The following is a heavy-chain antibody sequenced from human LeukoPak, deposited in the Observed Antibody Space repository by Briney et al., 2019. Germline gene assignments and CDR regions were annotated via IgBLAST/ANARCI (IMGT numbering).Heavy chain of an antibody. D-gene: IGHD3-22*01. CDR2: IYYSGST. Sequence: SETLSLTCTVSGGSISSYYWSWIRQPPGKGLEWIGYIYYSGSTNYNPSLKSRVTISVDTSKNQFSLKLSSVTAADTAVYYCARTYYYDSSGHYNWFDPWGQGTLVTVSS. CDR1: GGSISSYY. CDR3: ARTYYYDSSGHYNWFDP. J-gene: IGHJ5*02. V-gene: IGHV4-59*01.